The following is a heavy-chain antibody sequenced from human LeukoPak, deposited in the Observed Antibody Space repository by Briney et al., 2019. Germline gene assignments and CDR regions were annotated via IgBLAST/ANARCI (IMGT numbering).Heavy chain of an antibody. CDR3: ARGPYCSGGTCYSQYFDY. J-gene: IGHJ4*02. CDR1: GYTFISYG. CDR2: ISAYNGNT. D-gene: IGHD2-15*01. Sequence: GASVKVSCKASGYTFISYGISWVRQAPGQGLEWMGWISAYNGNTNYAQKLQGRVTMTTDTSTSTAYMELRSLRSDDTAVYYRARGPYCSGGTCYSQYFDYWGQGTLVTVSS. V-gene: IGHV1-18*01.